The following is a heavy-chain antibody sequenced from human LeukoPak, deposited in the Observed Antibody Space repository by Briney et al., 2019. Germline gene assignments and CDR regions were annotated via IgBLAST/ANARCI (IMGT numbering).Heavy chain of an antibody. CDR3: ARGDGEVVPETRLLGF. Sequence: GGSLRLSCEASGFTFSNYAIHWVRQAPGKGLEWVAVISYGGSEKYYADSVKGRFTISRDNSKRTVYLQMNSLRPEDTAVYYCARGDGEVVPETRLLGFWGQGTLVTVSS. J-gene: IGHJ4*02. V-gene: IGHV3-30*04. CDR1: GFTFSNYA. D-gene: IGHD2-2*01. CDR2: ISYGGSEK.